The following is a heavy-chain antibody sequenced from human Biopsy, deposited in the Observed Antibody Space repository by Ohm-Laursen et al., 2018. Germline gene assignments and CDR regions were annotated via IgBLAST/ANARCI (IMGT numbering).Heavy chain of an antibody. CDR2: VSGNNGNT. J-gene: IGHJ3*02. D-gene: IGHD3-3*01. Sequence: GASVKVSCKTSGYSFNIYGITWVRQAPGQGLEWMGWVSGNNGNTNYAQKFQGRVTMTIDTSARTAYMELRSLRSGDTAIYFCARDPGYDFWSGSDPFDIWGQGTLVTVS. CDR3: ARDPGYDFWSGSDPFDI. CDR1: GYSFNIYG. V-gene: IGHV1-18*01.